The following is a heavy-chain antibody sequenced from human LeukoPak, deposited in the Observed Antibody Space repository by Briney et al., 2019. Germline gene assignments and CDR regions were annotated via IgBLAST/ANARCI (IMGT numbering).Heavy chain of an antibody. Sequence: SETLSLXCTVSGGSTSSYYWSWIRQPPGKGLEWIGYIYYSGSTNYNPSLKSRVTISVDTSKNQFSLKLSSVTAADTAVYYCARMMDIVATIGFDPWGQGTLVTVSS. D-gene: IGHD5-12*01. CDR2: IYYSGST. V-gene: IGHV4-59*01. CDR1: GGSTSSYY. J-gene: IGHJ5*02. CDR3: ARMMDIVATIGFDP.